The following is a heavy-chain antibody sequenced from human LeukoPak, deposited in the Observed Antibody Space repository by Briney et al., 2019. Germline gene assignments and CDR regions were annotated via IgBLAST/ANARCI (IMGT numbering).Heavy chain of an antibody. CDR2: ISGSGGST. V-gene: IGHV3-23*01. Sequence: GGSLRLSCAASGFTFSSYAMSWVRQAPGKGLERVSPISGSGGSTYYADSVKGRFTIFRDNSKNTLYLQMNSLRAEDTAVYYCAKVPRIAVAEVGFFFDYWGQGTLVTVSS. J-gene: IGHJ4*02. CDR3: AKVPRIAVAEVGFFFDY. CDR1: GFTFSSYA. D-gene: IGHD6-19*01.